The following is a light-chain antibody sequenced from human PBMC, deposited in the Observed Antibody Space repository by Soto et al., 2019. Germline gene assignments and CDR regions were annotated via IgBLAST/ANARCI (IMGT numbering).Light chain of an antibody. V-gene: IGLV2-23*01. CDR3: CSYSGSDTMI. Sequence: QSVLTQPASVSGSPGQSITISCTGTSSDVGSYDLVSWFQHHPGEAPKLMIYEGTKRPSGVSNRFSGSKSGNTASLTISVLQTEDEADYYCCSYSGSDTMIFGGGTKLTVL. J-gene: IGLJ2*01. CDR2: EGT. CDR1: SSDVGSYDL.